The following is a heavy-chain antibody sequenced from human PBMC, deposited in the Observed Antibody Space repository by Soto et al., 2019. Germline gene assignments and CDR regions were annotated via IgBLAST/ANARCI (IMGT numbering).Heavy chain of an antibody. CDR1: GGSLSGYY. J-gene: IGHJ4*02. CDR3: ARAEAYDSSGCCPYYFDY. D-gene: IGHD3-22*01. Sequence: QVQLQQWGAGLLKPSETLPLTCAVYGGSLSGYYWSWIRQPPGKGLQRIGEINHSGSTNYNPSLKSRVTISVDTSKNQFSLKLSSVSAAETAVYYGARAEAYDSSGCCPYYFDYWGQGTGGTVSS. CDR2: INHSGST. V-gene: IGHV4-34*01.